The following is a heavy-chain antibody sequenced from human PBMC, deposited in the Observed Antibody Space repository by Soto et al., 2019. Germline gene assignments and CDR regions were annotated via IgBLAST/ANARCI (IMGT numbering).Heavy chain of an antibody. CDR1: GFTFSSYA. Sequence: EVQLLESGGGLVQPGGSLRLSCAASGFTFSSYAMSWVRQAPGKGLEWVSAISGSGGSTYYADSVKGRFTISRDNSKNTLYLQMNSLSAGDTAVYYCAKKGAAPPGPITMVRGSWFDPWCQGTLVTVSS. J-gene: IGHJ5*02. CDR2: ISGSGGST. CDR3: AKKGAAPPGPITMVRGSWFDP. D-gene: IGHD3-10*01. V-gene: IGHV3-23*01.